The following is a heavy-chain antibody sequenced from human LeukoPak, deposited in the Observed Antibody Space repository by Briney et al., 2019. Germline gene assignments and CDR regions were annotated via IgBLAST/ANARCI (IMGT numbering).Heavy chain of an antibody. J-gene: IGHJ6*02. CDR1: GGTFSSYA. V-gene: IGHV1-69*04. CDR2: IIPILGIA. D-gene: IGHD1-26*01. Sequence: SVKVSCKASGGTFSSYAISWVRQAPGQGLEWMGRIIPILGIANYAQKFQGRVTITADKSTSTAYMELSSLRSEDTAVYYCARDRTEGADYYYHGMDVWGQGTTVTVSS. CDR3: ARDRTEGADYYYHGMDV.